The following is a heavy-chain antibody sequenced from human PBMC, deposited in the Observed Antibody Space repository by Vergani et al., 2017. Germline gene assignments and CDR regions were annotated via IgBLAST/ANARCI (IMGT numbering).Heavy chain of an antibody. CDR3: ARGTTVTTLVDY. CDR1: GFTFSSYA. J-gene: IGHJ4*02. Sequence: QVQLVESGGGVVQPGGSLRLSCAASGFTFSSYAMHWVRQAPGKGLEWVAVISYDGSNKYYADSVKGRFTISRDNSKNTLYLQMNSLRAEDTAVYYCARGTTVTTLVDYWGQGTLVTVSS. D-gene: IGHD4-17*01. V-gene: IGHV3-30-3*01. CDR2: ISYDGSNK.